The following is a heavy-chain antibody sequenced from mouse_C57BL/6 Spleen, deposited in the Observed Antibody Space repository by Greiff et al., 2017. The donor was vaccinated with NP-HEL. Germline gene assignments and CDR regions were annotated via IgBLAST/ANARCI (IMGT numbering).Heavy chain of an antibody. Sequence: QVQLKQPGAELVKPGASVKLSCKASGYTFTSYWMHWVKQRPGQGLEWIGMIHPNSGSTNYNEKFKSKATLTVDKSSSTAYMQLSSLTSEDSAVYYCARRGDYDGSAMDYWGQGTSVTVSS. D-gene: IGHD2-4*01. V-gene: IGHV1-64*01. CDR2: IHPNSGST. J-gene: IGHJ4*01. CDR3: ARRGDYDGSAMDY. CDR1: GYTFTSYW.